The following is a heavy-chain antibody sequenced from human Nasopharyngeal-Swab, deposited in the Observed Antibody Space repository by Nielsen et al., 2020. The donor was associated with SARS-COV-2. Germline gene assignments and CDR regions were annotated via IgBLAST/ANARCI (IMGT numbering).Heavy chain of an antibody. CDR1: GGSISSYY. V-gene: IGHV4-59*01. D-gene: IGHD4-11*01. CDR3: VRAYRYSNYRWFDP. CDR2: IYYSGST. J-gene: IGHJ5*02. Sequence: SETLSLTCTVSGGSISSYYWSWIRQPPGKGLEWIGYIYYSGSTNYNPSLKSRVTISVDTSKNQFSLKLSSVTAADTAVYYCVRAYRYSNYRWFDPWGQGTLVTVSS.